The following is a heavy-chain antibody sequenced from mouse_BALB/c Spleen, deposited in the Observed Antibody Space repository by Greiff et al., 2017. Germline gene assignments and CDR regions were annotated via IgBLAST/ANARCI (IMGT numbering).Heavy chain of an antibody. CDR1: GFSLTGYG. V-gene: IGHV2-6-7*01. CDR2: IWGDGST. CDR3: ARDRSYYGNSGAMDY. J-gene: IGHJ4*01. D-gene: IGHD2-10*01. Sequence: VQRVESGPGLVAPSQSLSITCTVSGFSLTGYGVNWVRQPPGKGLEWLGMIWGDGSTDYNSALKSRLSISKDNSKSQVFLKMNSLQTDDTARYYCARDRSYYGNSGAMDYWGQGTSVTVSS.